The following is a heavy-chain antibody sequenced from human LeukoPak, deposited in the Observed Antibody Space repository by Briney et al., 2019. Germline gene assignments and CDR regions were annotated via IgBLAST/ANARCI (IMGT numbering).Heavy chain of an antibody. CDR2: ISSSGSTI. CDR3: ATPTLWGGSN. J-gene: IGHJ4*02. CDR1: GFTFSSYE. Sequence: GGSLRLSCAASGFTFSSYEMNWVRQAPGKGLEWVSYISSSGSTIYYADSVKGRFPISRHNAKNSLYLQMTSLRGADTAVYYCATPTLWGGSNWGQGTLVTVSS. V-gene: IGHV3-48*03. D-gene: IGHD2/OR15-2a*01.